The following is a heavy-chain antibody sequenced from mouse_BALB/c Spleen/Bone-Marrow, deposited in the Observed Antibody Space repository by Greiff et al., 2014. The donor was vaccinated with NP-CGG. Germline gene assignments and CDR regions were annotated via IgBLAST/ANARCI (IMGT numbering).Heavy chain of an antibody. CDR1: GFTFNSYG. J-gene: IGHJ3*01. CDR2: ISGGGSYT. CDR3: ARHAYYDQTEVSFVY. Sequence: EVQLVESGGGLVKSGGSLKLSCAASGFTFNSYGMSWVRQTSEKRLEWVATISGGGSYTFYPDSVKGRFTISRDNAKNNLYLQLSSLMSEDTALYYCARHAYYDQTEVSFVYWGQGTLVTVSA. D-gene: IGHD2-4*01. V-gene: IGHV5-9-2*01.